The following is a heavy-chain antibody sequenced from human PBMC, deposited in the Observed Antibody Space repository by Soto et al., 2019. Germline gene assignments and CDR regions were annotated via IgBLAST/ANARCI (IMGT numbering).Heavy chain of an antibody. CDR3: ARDPLYIIAVADIWGDYGMDV. V-gene: IGHV6-1*01. D-gene: IGHD6-19*01. CDR1: GDSVSSNSAA. CDR2: TYYRSKWYN. Sequence: SQTLSLTCAISGDSVSSNSAAWNWIRQSPSRGLKWLGRTYYRSKWYNDYAVSVKSRITINPDTSKNQLSLQLNSMTPEEPAGYSCARDPLYIIAVADIWGDYGMDVGGQGTTVTVSS. J-gene: IGHJ6*02.